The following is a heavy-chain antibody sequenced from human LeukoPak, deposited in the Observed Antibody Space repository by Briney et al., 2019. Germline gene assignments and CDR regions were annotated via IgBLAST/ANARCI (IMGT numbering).Heavy chain of an antibody. CDR1: GFTFDDYA. CDR3: ARDSKLVPNWFDP. J-gene: IGHJ5*02. Sequence: QPGRSLRLSCAASGFTFDDYAMHWVRQAPGKGLEWVSGINWNSGSIGYADSVKGRFTISRDNAKNSLYLQMNSLRAEDTAVYYCARDSKLVPNWFDPWGQGTLVTVSS. D-gene: IGHD2-8*01. CDR2: INWNSGSI. V-gene: IGHV3-9*01.